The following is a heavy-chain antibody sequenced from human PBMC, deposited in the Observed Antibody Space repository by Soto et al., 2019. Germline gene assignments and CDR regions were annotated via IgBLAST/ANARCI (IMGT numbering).Heavy chain of an antibody. D-gene: IGHD2-2*01. CDR1: GFTFSSYG. Sequence: QVQLVESGGGVVQPGRSLRLSCAASGFTFSSYGMHWVRQAPGKGLEWVAVIWYDGSNKYYADSVKGRFTISRDNSKNTLYPQINSLRAEDTAVYYCAREPPYPSYCSSPCCYGDYFDYWGQGTLVTVSS. V-gene: IGHV3-33*01. CDR2: IWYDGSNK. CDR3: AREPPYPSYCSSPCCYGDYFDY. J-gene: IGHJ4*02.